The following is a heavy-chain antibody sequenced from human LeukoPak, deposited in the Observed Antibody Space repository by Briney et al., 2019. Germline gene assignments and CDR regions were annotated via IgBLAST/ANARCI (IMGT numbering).Heavy chain of an antibody. CDR1: GGSISNSNYY. D-gene: IGHD6-13*01. CDR3: ARLLSGAAGTPDY. J-gene: IGHJ4*02. V-gene: IGHV4-39*01. Sequence: SETLSLTCTVSGGSISNSNYYWGWIRQPPGKGLDWIGSIYYSGDTYYSPSLQSRVTISVDTSKNQFSLKLTSVTAADTAVYYCARLLSGAAGTPDYWGQGTLVTVSA. CDR2: IYYSGDT.